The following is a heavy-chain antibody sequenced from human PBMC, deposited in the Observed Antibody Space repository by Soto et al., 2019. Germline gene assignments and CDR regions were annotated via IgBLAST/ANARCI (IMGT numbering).Heavy chain of an antibody. CDR1: GFTFNTYG. CDR2: IYYDGRNK. CDR3: ARDLGELWPSVGGY. V-gene: IGHV3-33*01. D-gene: IGHD1-26*01. Sequence: ESGGGVVQPGRSLRLSCAASGFTFNTYGMHWVRQAPGKGLEWVAVIYYDGRNKYYADSVKGRFTISRDNSENTLNLQMSSLGVEDTAVYYCARDLGELWPSVGGYWGQGTLVTVSS. J-gene: IGHJ4*02.